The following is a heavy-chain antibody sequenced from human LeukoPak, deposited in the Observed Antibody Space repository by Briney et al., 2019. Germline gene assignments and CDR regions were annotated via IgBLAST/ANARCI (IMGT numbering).Heavy chain of an antibody. J-gene: IGHJ3*02. V-gene: IGHV4-59*01. CDR2: IYYIGST. Sequence: SETLSLTCTVSGGSISGYYWSWIRQPPGKGLEWIGYIYYIGSTSYNPSLKSRVTTSVDTSRNQFSLNLSSVTAADTAVYYCARVGPDDAFDIWGQGTMVTVSS. CDR3: ARVGPDDAFDI. CDR1: GGSISGYY.